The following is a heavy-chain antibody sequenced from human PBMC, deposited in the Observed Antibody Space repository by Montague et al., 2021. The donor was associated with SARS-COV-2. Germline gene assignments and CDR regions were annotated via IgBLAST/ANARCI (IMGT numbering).Heavy chain of an antibody. CDR1: GGPLSDYF. CDR3: ARAPTFYDVLTGDDNEFDV. D-gene: IGHD3-9*01. V-gene: IGHV4-34*01. Sequence: SETLSLTCGVSGGPLSDYFWSWIRQPPGKGLEWIGEISHGGATKYNPTLKSRATISVDTSRNQFSLKLNSVTAADTGVYYCARAPTFYDVLTGDDNEFDVWGRGTMVIVSS. CDR2: ISHGGAT. J-gene: IGHJ3*01.